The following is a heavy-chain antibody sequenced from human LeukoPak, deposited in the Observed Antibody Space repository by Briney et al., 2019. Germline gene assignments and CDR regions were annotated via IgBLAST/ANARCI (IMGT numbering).Heavy chain of an antibody. CDR1: GGTFSSYA. CDR2: IIPIPGIA. CDR3: ARARVPAGNVYYYYYGMDV. D-gene: IGHD2-2*01. V-gene: IGHV1-69*04. J-gene: IGHJ6*02. Sequence: SVKVSCKASGGTFSSYAISWVRQAPGQGLEWMGRIIPIPGIANYAQKFQGRVTITADKSTSTAYMELSSLRSEDTAVYYCARARVPAGNVYYYYYGMDVWGQGTTVTVSS.